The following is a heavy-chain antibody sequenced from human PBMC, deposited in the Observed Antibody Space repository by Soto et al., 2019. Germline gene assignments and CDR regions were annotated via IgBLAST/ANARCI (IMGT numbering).Heavy chain of an antibody. CDR3: ARRDTSGFLRYFDN. J-gene: IGHJ4*02. Sequence: ASVKVSCNSSGCTFSSFINYPINWLRQAPGQGLEFMGGIVPNVVTVNYAQKFRGKVTITADKSTGTAYMELSSLRSEDTALYYCARRDTSGFLRYFDNWGQGTQVTVSS. CDR2: IVPNVVTV. D-gene: IGHD3-3*01. V-gene: IGHV1-69*06. CDR1: GCTFSSFINYP.